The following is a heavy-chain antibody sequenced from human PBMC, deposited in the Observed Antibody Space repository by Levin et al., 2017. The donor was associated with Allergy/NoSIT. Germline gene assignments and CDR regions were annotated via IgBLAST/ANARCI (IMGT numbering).Heavy chain of an antibody. D-gene: IGHD3-10*01. CDR3: TGRSFGSGDTDAFDI. CDR2: IHYSGTT. Sequence: PSETLSLICTVSSGSISSSNYYWGWIRQPPGKGLEWIGNIHYSGTTYYNPSLKSRINISVDMSKNQFSLRLDAVTAADTAVYYCTGRSFGSGDTDAFDIWGQGTMVTVSS. CDR1: SGSISSSNYY. J-gene: IGHJ3*02. V-gene: IGHV4-39*01.